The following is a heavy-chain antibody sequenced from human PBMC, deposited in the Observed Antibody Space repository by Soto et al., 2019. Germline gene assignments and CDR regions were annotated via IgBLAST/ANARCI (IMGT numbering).Heavy chain of an antibody. CDR3: ARVVYGISGADY. Sequence: PVGSLRLSCAASGFTFSSYNMIWVRQAPGRGLECISYVTSTGSTIHYADSVKGRFTISRDNAEDSLYLQMNSLRDEDTAVYYCARVVYGISGADYWGQGTLVTVSS. J-gene: IGHJ4*02. D-gene: IGHD3-10*01. CDR1: GFTFSSYN. V-gene: IGHV3-48*02. CDR2: VTSTGSTI.